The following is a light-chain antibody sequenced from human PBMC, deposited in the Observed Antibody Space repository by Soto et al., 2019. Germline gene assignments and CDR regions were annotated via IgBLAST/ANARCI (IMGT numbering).Light chain of an antibody. CDR3: QPYDSSLSGYV. J-gene: IGLJ1*01. CDR1: SSNIGAGYD. V-gene: IGLV1-40*01. Sequence: QSVLTQPPSVSGAPGQRVTISCTGSSSNIGAGYDVHWYQQLPGTAPKLLIYGNSNRPSGVPDRFSGSKPGTSASLAITGLQAEDEADYYCQPYDSSLSGYVFGTGTKVTVL. CDR2: GNS.